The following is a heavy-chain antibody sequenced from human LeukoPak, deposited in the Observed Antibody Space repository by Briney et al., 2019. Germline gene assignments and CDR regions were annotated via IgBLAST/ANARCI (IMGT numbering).Heavy chain of an antibody. V-gene: IGHV3-30*02. CDR1: GFTFSSYA. CDR3: AKIGDGYIYDYFDY. D-gene: IGHD5-24*01. CDR2: IRYDGSNK. Sequence: GGSLRLSCAASGFTFSSYAMHWVRQAPGKGLEWVAFIRYDGSNKYYADSVKGRFTISRDNSKNTLYLQMNSLRAEDTAVYYCAKIGDGYIYDYFDYWGQGTLVTVSS. J-gene: IGHJ4*02.